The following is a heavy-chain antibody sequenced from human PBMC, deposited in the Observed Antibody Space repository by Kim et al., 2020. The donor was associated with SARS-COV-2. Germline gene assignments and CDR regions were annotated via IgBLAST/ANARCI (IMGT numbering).Heavy chain of an antibody. V-gene: IGHV3-74*01. CDR2: T. J-gene: IGHJ4*02. CDR3: ARYRSGAADY. D-gene: IGHD3-10*01. Sequence: TNYADSVRGRFTISRDNAENTLFLQMNRRTAEDTAVYYCARYRSGAADYWGQGTLVTVSS.